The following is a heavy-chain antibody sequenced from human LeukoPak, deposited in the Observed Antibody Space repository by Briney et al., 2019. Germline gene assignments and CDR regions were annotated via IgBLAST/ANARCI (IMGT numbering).Heavy chain of an antibody. CDR2: ISAYNGNR. Sequence: ASVKVSCKASGYTFTSYGISWVRQAPGQGLEWMGWISAYNGNRNYAQKLQGRVTMTTDTSTSTAYIELRSLRSDDTAVYYCARDIMNYYDQNDNWFDPWGQGTLVTVSS. D-gene: IGHD3-22*01. CDR3: ARDIMNYYDQNDNWFDP. V-gene: IGHV1-18*01. J-gene: IGHJ5*02. CDR1: GYTFTSYG.